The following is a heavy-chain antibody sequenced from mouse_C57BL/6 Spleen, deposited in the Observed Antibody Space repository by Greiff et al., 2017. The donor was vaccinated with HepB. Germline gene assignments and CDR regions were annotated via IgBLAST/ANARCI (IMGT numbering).Heavy chain of an antibody. CDR3: AGQGTGKHFDY. J-gene: IGHJ2*01. CDR2: ISSGGSYT. V-gene: IGHV5-6*01. D-gene: IGHD4-1*01. CDR1: GFTFSSYG. Sequence: DVQLVESGGDLVKPGGSLKLSCAASGFTFSSYGMSWVRQTPDKRLEWVATISSGGSYTYYPDSVKGRFTISRDKDKNTLYLQMSSLKSEDTAMYYFAGQGTGKHFDYWGQGTTLTVSS.